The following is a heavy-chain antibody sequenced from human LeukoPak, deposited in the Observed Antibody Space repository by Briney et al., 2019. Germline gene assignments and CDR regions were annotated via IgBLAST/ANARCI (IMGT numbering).Heavy chain of an antibody. CDR3: ARGGYYDSSGYDHYYGMDV. D-gene: IGHD3-22*01. V-gene: IGHV4-59*01. CDR2: IYYSGST. J-gene: IGHJ6*02. CDR1: GGSISSYY. Sequence: SETLSLTCTVSGGSISSYYWSWIRQPPGKGLEWIGYIYYSGSTNYNPSLKSRVTISVDTSKNQFSLKLSSVTAADTAVYYCARGGYYDSSGYDHYYGMDVWGQGTTVTVSS.